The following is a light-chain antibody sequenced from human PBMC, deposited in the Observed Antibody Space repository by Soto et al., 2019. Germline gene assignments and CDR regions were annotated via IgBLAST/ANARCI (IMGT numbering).Light chain of an antibody. Sequence: EVVMTQSPATLSVSPGERVTFSCRASQSVTTNLAWYQHKPGQSPRLLISDASTGASGIPPRFSGSGSGTEFTLTIDRLQSADFAVYYCHQYGTSRTFGQGTKVEIK. V-gene: IGKV3-15*01. J-gene: IGKJ1*01. CDR3: HQYGTSRT. CDR2: DAS. CDR1: QSVTTN.